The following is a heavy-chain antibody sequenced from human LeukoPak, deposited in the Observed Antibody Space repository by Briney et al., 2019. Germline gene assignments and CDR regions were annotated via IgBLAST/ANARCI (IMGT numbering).Heavy chain of an antibody. CDR2: IIPILGIA. V-gene: IGHV1-69*04. CDR1: GGTFSSYA. D-gene: IGHD6-13*01. CDR3: ARDMVPTAAAGTLNWFDP. Sequence: PVKVSCKASGGTFSSYAISWVRQAPGQGLEWMGRIIPILGIANYAQKFQGRVTITADKSTSTAYMELSSLRSEDTAVYYCARDMVPTAAAGTLNWFDPWGQGTLVTVSS. J-gene: IGHJ5*02.